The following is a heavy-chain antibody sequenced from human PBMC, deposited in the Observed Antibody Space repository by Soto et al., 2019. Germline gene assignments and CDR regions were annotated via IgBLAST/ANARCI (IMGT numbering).Heavy chain of an antibody. CDR3: AKDRPDIVVVPAALPWGYYYGMDV. CDR2: ISGSGGST. Sequence: GGSLRLSCAASGFTFSSYAMSWVRQAPGKGLEWVSAISGSGGSTYYADSVKGRFTISRDNSKNTLYLQMNSLRAEDTAVYYCAKDRPDIVVVPAALPWGYYYGMDVWGQGTTVTVSS. D-gene: IGHD2-2*01. J-gene: IGHJ6*02. V-gene: IGHV3-23*01. CDR1: GFTFSSYA.